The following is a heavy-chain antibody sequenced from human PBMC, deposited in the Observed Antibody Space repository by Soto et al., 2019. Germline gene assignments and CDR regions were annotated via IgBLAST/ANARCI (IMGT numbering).Heavy chain of an antibody. J-gene: IGHJ4*02. D-gene: IGHD1-26*01. CDR1: GYTFTGYY. CDR3: ARKEVGATETFDY. V-gene: IGHV1-2*02. Sequence: ASVKVSCKASGYTFTGYYMHWVRQAPGQGLEWMGWINPNSGGTNYAQKFQGRVTMTRDTSISTAYMELSRLRSDDTAVYYCARKEVGATETFDYWGQGTLVTVSS. CDR2: INPNSGGT.